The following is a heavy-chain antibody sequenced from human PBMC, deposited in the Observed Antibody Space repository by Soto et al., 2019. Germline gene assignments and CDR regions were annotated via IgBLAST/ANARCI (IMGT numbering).Heavy chain of an antibody. CDR3: ARGYHQQDV. D-gene: IGHD2-2*01. V-gene: IGHV4-4*07. CDR1: GASIRLYY. J-gene: IGHJ6*02. CDR2: IYTSGST. Sequence: SETLSLSFNDSGASIRLYYGTWIRQPAGKGLEWIGRIYTSGSTNYNPSLKSRVTMSVDTSKNQFSLKLSSVTAADTAVYYCARGYHQQDVWGRGTTVTVSS.